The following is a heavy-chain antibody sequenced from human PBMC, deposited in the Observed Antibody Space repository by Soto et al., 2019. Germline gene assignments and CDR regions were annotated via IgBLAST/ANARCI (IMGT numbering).Heavy chain of an antibody. Sequence: QVQLVQSGAEVKKPGSSVKVSCKASGGTFSSYAISWVRQAPGQGLEWMGGIIPIFGTANYAQKFQGRVTITADESKSTAYQELGSLTSEDTAVYYCARPTSTVVGQNGYFDLWGRGTLVTVSS. J-gene: IGHJ2*01. CDR3: ARPTSTVVGQNGYFDL. CDR2: IIPIFGTA. CDR1: GGTFSSYA. V-gene: IGHV1-69*12. D-gene: IGHD2-15*01.